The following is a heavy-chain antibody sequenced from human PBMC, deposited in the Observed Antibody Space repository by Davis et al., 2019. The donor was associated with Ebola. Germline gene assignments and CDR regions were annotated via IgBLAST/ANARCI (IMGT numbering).Heavy chain of an antibody. D-gene: IGHD2-15*01. CDR1: GGSISSSSYY. Sequence: PSETLSLTCTVSGGSISSSSYYWGWIRQPPGKGLEWIGSIYYSGSTYYNPSLKSRVTISVDTSKNQFSLKLSSVTAADTAVYYCARSAVPYCSGASCSKIRPNYYYYMDVWGKGSTVTVSS. V-gene: IGHV4-39*01. J-gene: IGHJ6*03. CDR3: ARSAVPYCSGASCSKIRPNYYYYMDV. CDR2: IYYSGST.